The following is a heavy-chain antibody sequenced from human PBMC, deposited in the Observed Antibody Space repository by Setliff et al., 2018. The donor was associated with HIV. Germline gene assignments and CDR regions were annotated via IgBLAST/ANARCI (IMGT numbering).Heavy chain of an antibody. J-gene: IGHJ3*02. V-gene: IGHV3-7*01. D-gene: IGHD2-15*01. CDR3: ARGGFNHAFDI. Sequence: SLRLSCAASGFNFRTYSMNWVRQAPGKGLEWVANINGDGSDKYYVDSVKGRFTISRDNAKSTVYLQMGSLSADDTAVYYCARGGFNHAFDIWGQGTMVTVSS. CDR1: GFNFRTYS. CDR2: INGDGSDK.